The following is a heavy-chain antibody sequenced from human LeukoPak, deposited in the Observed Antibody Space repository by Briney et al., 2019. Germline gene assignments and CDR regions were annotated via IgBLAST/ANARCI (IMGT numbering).Heavy chain of an antibody. Sequence: ASVKVSCKASGYTFTSYGISWVRQAPGQGLEWMGWISAYIGNTNYAQKLQGRVTITTDTSTSTAYMELRSLRSDDTAVYYCARLGPPSGFVYPNFDYWGQGTLVTVSS. CDR3: ARLGPPSGFVYPNFDY. D-gene: IGHD2-2*02. J-gene: IGHJ4*02. CDR1: GYTFTSYG. CDR2: ISAYIGNT. V-gene: IGHV1-18*01.